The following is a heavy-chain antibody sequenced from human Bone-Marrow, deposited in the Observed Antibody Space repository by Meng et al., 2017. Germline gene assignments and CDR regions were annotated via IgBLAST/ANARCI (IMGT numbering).Heavy chain of an antibody. D-gene: IGHD3-10*01. CDR3: ARGAWVRGVSHNDY. Sequence: QGSLVQSGAEVKKPGASVKVSCKASGYTFTTYGISWVRQAPGQGLEWMGWISAYKGNTNYAQKLQGRVTMTTDTSTSTAYMELRSLRSDDTAVYYCARGAWVRGVSHNDYWGQGTLVTVSS. CDR1: GYTFTTYG. CDR2: ISAYKGNT. V-gene: IGHV1-18*01. J-gene: IGHJ4*02.